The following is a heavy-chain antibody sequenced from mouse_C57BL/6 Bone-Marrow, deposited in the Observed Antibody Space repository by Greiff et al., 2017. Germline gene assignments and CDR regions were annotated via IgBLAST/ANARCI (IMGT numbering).Heavy chain of an antibody. Sequence: VQLQQSGAELARPGASVKLSCKASGYTFTSYGISWVKQTTGQGLEWIGEIYPRSGNTYYNEKFKGKATLTADKSSSTAYMELRSLTSEDSSVYFCARRWGGSSLYWGQGTSLTVSS. V-gene: IGHV1-81*01. D-gene: IGHD1-1*01. J-gene: IGHJ2*02. CDR2: IYPRSGNT. CDR1: GYTFTSYG. CDR3: ARRWGGSSLY.